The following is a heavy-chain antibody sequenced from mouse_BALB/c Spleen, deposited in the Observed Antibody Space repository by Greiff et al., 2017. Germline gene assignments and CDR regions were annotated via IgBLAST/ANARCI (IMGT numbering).Heavy chain of an antibody. V-gene: IGHV1-63*02. J-gene: IGHJ4*01. D-gene: IGHD2-1*01. CDR1: GYTFTNYW. Sequence: VQLQQSGAELVRPGTSVQISCKASGYTFTNYWLGWVKQRPGHGLEWIGDIYPGGGYTNYNEKFKGKATLTADTSSSTAYMQLSSLTSEDSAVYFCAILYGNYVGAMDYWGQGTSVTVSS. CDR2: IYPGGGYT. CDR3: AILYGNYVGAMDY.